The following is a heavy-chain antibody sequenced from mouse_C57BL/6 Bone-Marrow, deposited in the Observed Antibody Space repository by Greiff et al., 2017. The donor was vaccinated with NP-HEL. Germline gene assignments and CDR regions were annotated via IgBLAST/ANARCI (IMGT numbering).Heavy chain of an antibody. CDR1: GYTFTSYW. J-gene: IGHJ1*03. CDR3: ARGDLISRVVAEGWYYGG. D-gene: IGHD1-1*01. V-gene: IGHV1-59*01. CDR2: ISHADSCT. Sequence: VKLQQPGAGLVRPGASVKLSCAASGYTFTSYWMYWVRQTPGQGLEWIGLISHADSCTNYKHTLKGRSTLTGDTSTSTVYLQLSSLTSEDTAVYYCARGDLISRVVAEGWYYGGWGTGATVTVSS.